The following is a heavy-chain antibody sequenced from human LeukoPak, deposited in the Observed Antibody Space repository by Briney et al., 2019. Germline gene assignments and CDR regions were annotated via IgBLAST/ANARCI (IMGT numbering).Heavy chain of an antibody. CDR1: GFTFSAFP. CDR2: MKENSVSI. D-gene: IGHD2-8*01. Sequence: GGSLRLSCAASGFTFSAFPMNWVRQAPGKGLEWLSHMKENSVSIYYADSVRGRFTLSRDEAKKSLYLQIHSVRAEDTAIYYCVRDDQWAFDIWGQGTMVTVSP. J-gene: IGHJ3*02. CDR3: VRDDQWAFDI. V-gene: IGHV3-48*01.